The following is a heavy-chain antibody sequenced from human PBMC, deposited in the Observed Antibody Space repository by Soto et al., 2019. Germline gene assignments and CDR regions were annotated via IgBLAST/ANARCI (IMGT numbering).Heavy chain of an antibody. J-gene: IGHJ5*02. CDR3: ARSFNWYASWIDP. D-gene: IGHD1-20*01. CDR2: IIPILGIA. V-gene: IGHV1-69*02. Sequence: QVQLVQSGAEVKRPGSSVKVSCEASGGPFSSYTINWVRQAPGQGLEWMGRIIPILGIANYTQKFQGRVTITADKSTSTAYMELSSLRFEDTAMYYCARSFNWYASWIDPWGQGTLVTVSS. CDR1: GGPFSSYT.